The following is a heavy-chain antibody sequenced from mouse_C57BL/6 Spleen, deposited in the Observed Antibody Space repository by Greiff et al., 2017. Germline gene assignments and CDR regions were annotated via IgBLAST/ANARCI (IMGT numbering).Heavy chain of an antibody. CDR3: ARGVDYYSNYPYAMDY. V-gene: IGHV1-50*01. CDR1: GYTFTSYW. D-gene: IGHD2-5*01. Sequence: QVQLQQPGAELVKPGASVKLSCKASGYTFTSYWMQWVKQRPGQGLEWIGEIDPSDSYTNYNQKFKGKATLTVDTSSSTAYMQLSSLTSEDSAVYYCARGVDYYSNYPYAMDYWGQGTSVTVSS. CDR2: IDPSDSYT. J-gene: IGHJ4*01.